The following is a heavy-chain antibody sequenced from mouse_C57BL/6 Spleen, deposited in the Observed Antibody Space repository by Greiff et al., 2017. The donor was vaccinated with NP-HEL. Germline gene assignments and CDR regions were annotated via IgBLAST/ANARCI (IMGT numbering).Heavy chain of an antibody. J-gene: IGHJ1*03. CDR1: GYTFTDYY. CDR2: INPNNGGI. CDR3: ARRRHWYFDV. Sequence: EVQLQQSGPELVKPGASVKISCKASGYTFTDYYMNWVKQSHGKSLEWIGYINPNNGGISYNQKFKGKATLTVDKSSSTAYMELRSLTSEDSAVYYCARRRHWYFDVWGTGTTVTVSS. V-gene: IGHV1-26*01.